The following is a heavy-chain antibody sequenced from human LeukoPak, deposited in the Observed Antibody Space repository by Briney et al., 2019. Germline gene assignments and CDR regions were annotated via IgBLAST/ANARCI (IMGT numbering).Heavy chain of an antibody. CDR2: ISSSSSYI. CDR3: AREANYYYMDV. CDR1: GFTFSSYS. V-gene: IGHV3-21*01. Sequence: GGSLRLSCAASGFTFSSYSMNWVRQAPGKGLEWVSSISSSSSYIYYADSVKGRFTISRDNTKNSLYLQMNSLRAEDTAVYYCAREANYYYMDVWGKGTTVTVSS. J-gene: IGHJ6*03. D-gene: IGHD1-26*01.